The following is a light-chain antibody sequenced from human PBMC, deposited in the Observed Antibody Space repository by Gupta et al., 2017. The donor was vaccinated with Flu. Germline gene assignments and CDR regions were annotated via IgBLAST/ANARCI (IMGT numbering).Light chain of an antibody. Sequence: DIQMTQSPSSLSASVGDRVTITCRASQRIGTFLTWYQQKPGKAPKLLISAATSLQSGVPSRSSGSVYGREYTLTISSRQPQDFAISYSQQTHRTPWTFGQGTMVEI. V-gene: IGKV1-39*01. J-gene: IGKJ1*01. CDR3: QQTHRTPWT. CDR2: AAT. CDR1: QRIGTF.